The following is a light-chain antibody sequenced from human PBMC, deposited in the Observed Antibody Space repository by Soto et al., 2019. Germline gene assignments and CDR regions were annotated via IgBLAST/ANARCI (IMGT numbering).Light chain of an antibody. CDR2: EVS. V-gene: IGLV2-14*01. CDR3: FSYTTSSAPYV. J-gene: IGLJ1*01. Sequence: QSALTQPPSASGSPGQSVTISCTGTSSDVGKYDYVSWFQHHPGKAPKLIIYEVSNRPSGVSNRFSGSKSGNTASLTISGLQAEDEAAYYCFSYTTSSAPYVFGTGTKLTVL. CDR1: SSDVGKYDY.